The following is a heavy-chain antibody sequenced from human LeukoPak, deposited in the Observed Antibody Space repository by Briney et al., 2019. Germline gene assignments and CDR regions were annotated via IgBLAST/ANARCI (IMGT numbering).Heavy chain of an antibody. CDR2: ISSSSSTI. CDR3: ARQGGVLWFGELSWFDP. V-gene: IGHV3-48*04. CDR1: GFTFSRYS. J-gene: IGHJ5*02. Sequence: GGSLRLSCAASGFTFSRYSMNWVRQAPGKGLAWVSYISSSSSTIYYADSVKGRFTISRDNAKNSLYLQMNSLRAEDTAVYYCARQGGVLWFGELSWFDPWGQGTLVTVSS. D-gene: IGHD3-10*01.